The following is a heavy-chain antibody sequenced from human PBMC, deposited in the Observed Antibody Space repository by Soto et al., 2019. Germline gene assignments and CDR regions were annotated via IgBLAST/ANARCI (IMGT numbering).Heavy chain of an antibody. CDR2: MTDNGGGT. Sequence: GGSLRLSCAASGFTFSRDVMSFVRQAPGKGLEWVSVMTDNGGGTYYADAVEGRFTLSRDNTKNTIFLQMNSLRAEDTAVYYCHKQSGLVAAEPSYFDYWGQGT. J-gene: IGHJ4*02. D-gene: IGHD6-25*01. CDR1: GFTFSRDV. V-gene: IGHV3-23*01. CDR3: HKQSGLVAAEPSYFDY.